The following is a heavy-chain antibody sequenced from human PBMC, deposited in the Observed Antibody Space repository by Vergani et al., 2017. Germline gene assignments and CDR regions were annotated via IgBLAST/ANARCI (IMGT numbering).Heavy chain of an antibody. CDR2: ISSSSSTI. CDR3: AISWNVGGFDY. D-gene: IGHD1-1*01. J-gene: IGHJ4*02. Sequence: EVQLVESGGGLVQPGGSLRLSCAASGFTFSSYSMNWVRQAPGKGLEWVSYISSSSSTIYYADSVKDRFTISRDNAKNSLYLQMNSLRAEDTAVYYCAISWNVGGFDYWGQGTLVAVSS. CDR1: GFTFSSYS. V-gene: IGHV3-48*04.